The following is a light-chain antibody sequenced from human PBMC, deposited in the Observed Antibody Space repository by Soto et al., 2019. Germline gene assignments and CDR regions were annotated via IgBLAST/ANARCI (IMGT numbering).Light chain of an antibody. V-gene: IGLV4-69*01. CDR1: SGHSSYA. CDR2: LNSDGSH. J-gene: IGLJ2*01. CDR3: QTWDNGFSVV. Sequence: QPVLTQSPSASASLGASVKLTCTLSSGHSSYAIAWHQQQPETGPRYLMKLNSDGSHNEGDGIPARFSGSSAGAARYLTISSLQSEDEADYYCQTWDNGFSVVFGGGTKVTVL.